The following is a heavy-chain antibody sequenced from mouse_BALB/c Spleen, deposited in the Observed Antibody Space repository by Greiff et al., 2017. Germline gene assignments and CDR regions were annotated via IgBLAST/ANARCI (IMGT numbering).Heavy chain of an antibody. CDR1: GDSITSGY. CDR3: ARCPAYYGSSYYAMDY. V-gene: IGHV3-8*02. Sequence: DVKLQESGPSLVKPSQTLSLTCSVTGDSITSGYWNWIRKFPGNKLEYMGYISYSGSTYYNPSLKSRISITRDTSKNQYYLQLNSVTTEDTATYYCARCPAYYGSSYYAMDYWGQGTSVTVSS. D-gene: IGHD1-1*01. J-gene: IGHJ4*01. CDR2: ISYSGST.